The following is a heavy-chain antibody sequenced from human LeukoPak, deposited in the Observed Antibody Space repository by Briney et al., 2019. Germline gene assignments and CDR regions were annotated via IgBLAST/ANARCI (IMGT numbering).Heavy chain of an antibody. Sequence: GASVKVSCKASGYSFADYYMHWVRQAPGQGLEWMGWIKPNSGDTRSAQKFQGRVTMTRDTSISTAYMELSSLRYDDTAVYYCARIGAVAVVDYWGQGTLVTVSS. D-gene: IGHD6-19*01. J-gene: IGHJ4*02. CDR2: IKPNSGDT. CDR3: ARIGAVAVVDY. V-gene: IGHV1-2*02. CDR1: GYSFADYY.